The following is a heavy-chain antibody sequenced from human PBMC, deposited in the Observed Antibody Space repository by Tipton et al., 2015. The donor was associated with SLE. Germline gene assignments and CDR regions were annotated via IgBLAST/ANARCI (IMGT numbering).Heavy chain of an antibody. Sequence: SLRLSCVTSGLSFSSYAMAWVRQAPGKGLEWVSGVIGSGGSSYNADSVKGRFTISRDNSKNTLYLQLNSLRTEDTAVYYCARDRGRFGDYFDYWGQGTLVTVSS. D-gene: IGHD1-26*01. CDR2: VIGSGGSS. J-gene: IGHJ4*02. CDR3: ARDRGRFGDYFDY. CDR1: GLSFSSYA. V-gene: IGHV3-23*01.